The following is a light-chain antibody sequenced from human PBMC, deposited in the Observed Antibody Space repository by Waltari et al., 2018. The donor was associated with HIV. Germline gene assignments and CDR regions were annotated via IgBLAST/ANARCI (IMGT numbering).Light chain of an antibody. V-gene: IGKV2-30*01. J-gene: IGKJ2*01. CDR2: KVS. CDR1: LSLVYSDGNTY. CDR3: MQGTHWPYT. Sequence: DVVMTQSPLSLPVTLGQPASISCRSSLSLVYSDGNTYLSWFQQRPGQSPRRLVYKVSKRDSGVPDRFSGSWSVTGFTLKISRVEAEDVGVYYCMQGTHWPYTFGQGTKLEIK.